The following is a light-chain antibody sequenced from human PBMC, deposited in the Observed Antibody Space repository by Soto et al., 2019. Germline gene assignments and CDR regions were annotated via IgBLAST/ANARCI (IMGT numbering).Light chain of an antibody. CDR1: QSVLYSSNNKNY. Sequence: DIVMTQSPDSLAVSLGERATINCKSSQSVLYSSNNKNYLAWYQQKPGQPPKLLIYWASTRESGVPDRFSGSGSGKDFTLTISSLQAEDVAVYSCQQYYSTPPPSTFGQGTKVEIK. CDR3: QQYYSTPPPST. J-gene: IGKJ1*01. CDR2: WAS. V-gene: IGKV4-1*01.